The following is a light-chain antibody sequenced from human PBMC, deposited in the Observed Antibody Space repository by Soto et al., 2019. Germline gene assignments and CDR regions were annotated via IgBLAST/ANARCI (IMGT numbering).Light chain of an antibody. Sequence: AIQMTQSPSSRSASVGDRGTITCRASQGIGNDLGWYQQKSGKAPKLLIYAASNLQRGVPSRFSGSGSGTDFTLTISSLQPDDFATYYCQQYNSYWTFGQGTKVDIK. CDR2: AAS. V-gene: IGKV1-6*01. J-gene: IGKJ1*01. CDR1: QGIGND. CDR3: QQYNSYWT.